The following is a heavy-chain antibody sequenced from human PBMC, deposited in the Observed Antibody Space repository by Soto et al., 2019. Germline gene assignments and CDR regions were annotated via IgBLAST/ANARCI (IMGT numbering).Heavy chain of an antibody. V-gene: IGHV4-39*01. CDR1: GGSISSSSYY. J-gene: IGHJ5*02. D-gene: IGHD1-26*01. Sequence: SETLSLTCTVSGGSISSSSYYWGWIRQPPGKGLEWIGSIYYSGSTYYNPSLKSRVTISVDTSKNQFSLKLSSVTAADTAVYYCARQWELLDWFDPWGQGTLVHRLL. CDR2: IYYSGST. CDR3: ARQWELLDWFDP.